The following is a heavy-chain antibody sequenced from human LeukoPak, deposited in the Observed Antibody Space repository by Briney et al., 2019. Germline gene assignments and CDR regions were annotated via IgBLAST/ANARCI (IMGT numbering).Heavy chain of an antibody. J-gene: IGHJ4*02. D-gene: IGHD2-2*02. V-gene: IGHV3-23*01. CDR2: ISGGGGST. CDR1: GFNISDFW. Sequence: GGSLRLSCAASGFNISDFWMTWVRQAPGKGLEWVSAISGGGGSTYYADSVKGRFTISRDNSKNSLYLQMNSLRAEDTAVYYCAKNHHCGSTSCYNDYWGQGTLVTVSS. CDR3: AKNHHCGSTSCYNDY.